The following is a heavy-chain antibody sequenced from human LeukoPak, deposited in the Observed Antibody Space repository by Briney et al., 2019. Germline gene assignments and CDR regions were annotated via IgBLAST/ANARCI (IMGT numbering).Heavy chain of an antibody. Sequence: ASVKVSCKASGYTFTSYGISWVRQAPGRGLEWMGWISAYNGNTNYAQKLQGRVTMTTDTSTSTSYMELRSLRSDDTAVYYCARDLFPVATAFMDYYYYYMDVWGKGTTVTVSS. V-gene: IGHV1-18*01. CDR3: ARDLFPVATAFMDYYYYYMDV. CDR1: GYTFTSYG. J-gene: IGHJ6*03. CDR2: ISAYNGNT. D-gene: IGHD5-12*01.